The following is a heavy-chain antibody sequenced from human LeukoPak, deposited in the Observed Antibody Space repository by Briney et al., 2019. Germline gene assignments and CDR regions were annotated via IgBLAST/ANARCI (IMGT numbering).Heavy chain of an antibody. CDR3: AKGRNWGESGFDD. CDR1: GDRVSSNSAA. CDR2: TYYRSKWYN. V-gene: IGHV6-1*01. J-gene: IGHJ4*02. D-gene: IGHD7-27*01. Sequence: SQTLSLTCAISGDRVSSNSAAWNWIRQSPSRGLVWLGRTYYRSKWYNDYAGCVKSRITINLDTSKNQCSLQLNSVTPQDTAVYYCAKGRNWGESGFDDWGQGTLVTVSS.